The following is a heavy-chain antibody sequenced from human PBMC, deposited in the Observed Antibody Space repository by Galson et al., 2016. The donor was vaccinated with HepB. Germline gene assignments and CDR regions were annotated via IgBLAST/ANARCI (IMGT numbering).Heavy chain of an antibody. CDR3: AKDPAGGYCSGGSCYY. J-gene: IGHJ4*02. CDR1: GFNLATYA. CDR2: ISGSGGFT. V-gene: IGHV3-23*01. Sequence: SLRLSCAASGFNLATYAMSWVRQAPGKGLEWVSAISGSGGFTYYADSVKGRFTISRDNSKNTLYLQMNSLRAEDTAVYYCAKDPAGGYCSGGSCYYWGQGTLVTVSS. D-gene: IGHD2-15*01.